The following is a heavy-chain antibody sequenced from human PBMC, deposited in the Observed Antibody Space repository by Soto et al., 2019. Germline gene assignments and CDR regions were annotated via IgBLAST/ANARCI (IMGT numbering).Heavy chain of an antibody. V-gene: IGHV1-46*01. J-gene: IGHJ4*02. D-gene: IGHD4-17*01. Sequence: QVQLVQSGAEVKKPGASVKVACKTSGFTFSKYYMHWVRQAPGQGLEWVGVINPSGRTTSYAQKFLGRVTVTRDASTTTVYMELNSLRSGVTAVYYCARDLDVTTVTTSFDSWGQGTLVTVSS. CDR3: ARDLDVTTVTTSFDS. CDR1: GFTFSKYY. CDR2: INPSGRTT.